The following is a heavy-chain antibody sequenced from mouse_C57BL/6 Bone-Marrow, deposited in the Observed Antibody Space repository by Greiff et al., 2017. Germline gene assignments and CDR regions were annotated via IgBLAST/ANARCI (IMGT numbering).Heavy chain of an antibody. Sequence: QVQLQQPGAELVRPGSSVKLSCKASGYTFTSYWRHWVKQRPIQGLEWIGNIDPSDSETHYNQKFKDKATLTVDKSSSTAYMQLSSLTSEDSAVYYCARTGGTEKYYFDYWGQGTTLTVSS. V-gene: IGHV1-52*01. CDR1: GYTFTSYW. CDR2: IDPSDSET. J-gene: IGHJ2*01. CDR3: ARTGGTEKYYFDY. D-gene: IGHD4-1*01.